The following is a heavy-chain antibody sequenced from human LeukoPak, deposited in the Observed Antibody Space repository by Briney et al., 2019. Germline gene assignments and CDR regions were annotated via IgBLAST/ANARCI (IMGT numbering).Heavy chain of an antibody. D-gene: IGHD7-27*01. V-gene: IGHV6-1*01. Sequence: SQTLSLTCAISGDSVSSNSAAWNWIRQSPSRGLEWLGRTYYRSKWYNDYAVSVKSRITINPDTSKNQFSLRLNSVTPEDTAVYYCARVNTLNQDWGSFDYWGQGTLVTVSS. CDR3: ARVNTLNQDWGSFDY. CDR1: GDSVSSNSAA. CDR2: TYYRSKWYN. J-gene: IGHJ4*02.